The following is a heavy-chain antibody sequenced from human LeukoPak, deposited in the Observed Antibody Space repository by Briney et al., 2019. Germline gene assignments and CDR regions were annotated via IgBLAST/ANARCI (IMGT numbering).Heavy chain of an antibody. D-gene: IGHD1-1*01. V-gene: IGHV4-59*01. CDR1: GGSISSYY. CDR3: ARGAWNWNYFDY. J-gene: IGHJ4*02. CDR2: IYYSGST. Sequence: PSETLSLTCTVSGGSISSYYWSWIRQPPGKGLEWTGYIYYSGSTNYNPSLKSRVTISVDTSKNQFSLKLSSVTAADTAVYYCARGAWNWNYFDYWGQGTLVTVSS.